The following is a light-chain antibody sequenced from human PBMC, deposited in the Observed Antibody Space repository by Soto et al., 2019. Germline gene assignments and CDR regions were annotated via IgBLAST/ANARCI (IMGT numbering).Light chain of an antibody. CDR2: KAS. CDR1: QSISSW. V-gene: IGKV1-5*03. J-gene: IGKJ1*01. Sequence: DVQMTQSPSTLSASVGDRVTITCRASQSISSWLAWYQQKPGKAPKLLIYKASTLESGVPSNFSGSGSGTEFTLTISSLQPDDFATYYCQQYDNYWTFGQGTKVDIK. CDR3: QQYDNYWT.